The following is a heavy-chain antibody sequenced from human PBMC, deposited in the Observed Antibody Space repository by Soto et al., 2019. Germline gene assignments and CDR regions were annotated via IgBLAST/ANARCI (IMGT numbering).Heavy chain of an antibody. Sequence: SETLSLTCAVSGGSISSGGYSWSWIRQPPGKGLEWIGYIYHSGSTYYNPSLKSRVTISVDRSKNQFSLKLSSETAADTAVYYCSSGGYCSSTSCPYYYYGMDVWGQGTTVTVSS. CDR1: GGSISSGGYS. CDR3: SSGGYCSSTSCPYYYYGMDV. D-gene: IGHD2-2*03. V-gene: IGHV4-30-2*01. J-gene: IGHJ6*02. CDR2: IYHSGST.